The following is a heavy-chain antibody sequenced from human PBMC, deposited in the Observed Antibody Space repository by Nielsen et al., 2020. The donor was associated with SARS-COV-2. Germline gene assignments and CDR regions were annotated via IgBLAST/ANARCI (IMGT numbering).Heavy chain of an antibody. Sequence: SETLSLTCTVSGGSISSSSYYWSWIRQPPGKGLEWIGEINHSGSTNYNPSLKSRVTISVDTSKNQFSLKLSSVTAADTAVYYCASKLALDYWGQGTLVTVSS. J-gene: IGHJ4*02. D-gene: IGHD6-13*01. V-gene: IGHV4-39*07. CDR2: INHSGST. CDR1: GGSISSSSYY. CDR3: ASKLALDY.